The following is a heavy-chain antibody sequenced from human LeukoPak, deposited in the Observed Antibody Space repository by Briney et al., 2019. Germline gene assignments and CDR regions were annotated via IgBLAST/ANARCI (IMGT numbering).Heavy chain of an antibody. V-gene: IGHV4-38-2*02. Sequence: SETLSLTCTVSGYSISSGYYWGWIRQPPGKGLEWIGSIYYSGSTYYNPSLKSRVTISVDTSKNQFSLKLSSVTAADTAVYYCARGPYYYDSSGYSAMDYWGQGTLVTVSS. CDR3: ARGPYYYDSSGYSAMDY. CDR2: IYYSGST. D-gene: IGHD3-22*01. CDR1: GYSISSGYY. J-gene: IGHJ4*02.